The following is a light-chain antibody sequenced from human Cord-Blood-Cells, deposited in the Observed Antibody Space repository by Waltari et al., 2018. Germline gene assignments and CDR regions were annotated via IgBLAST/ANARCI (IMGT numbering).Light chain of an antibody. CDR2: DVS. CDR1: SSDVGGYNY. Sequence: SALTQSRSVSGSPGQSVPIPCTGTSSDVGGYNYVSWYQQHPGKAPKLMIYDVSKRPSGVPDRFSGSKSGNTASLTISGLQAEDEADYYCCSYAGSYTWVFGGGTKLTVL. J-gene: IGLJ3*02. CDR3: CSYAGSYTWV. V-gene: IGLV2-11*01.